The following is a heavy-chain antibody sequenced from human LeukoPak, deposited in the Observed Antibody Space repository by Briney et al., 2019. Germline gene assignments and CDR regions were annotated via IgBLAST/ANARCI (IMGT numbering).Heavy chain of an antibody. J-gene: IGHJ4*02. D-gene: IGHD3-10*01. Sequence: GGSLRLSCAASGLTFSNYAMSWVRQAREKGLEWVSAISGSGGSTYQADSVKGRFTISRDNSKNTLFLQMNSLRAEDTAVYYCARVITWEHIDYWGQGTLVTVSS. CDR1: GLTFSNYA. V-gene: IGHV3-23*01. CDR2: ISGSGGST. CDR3: ARVITWEHIDY.